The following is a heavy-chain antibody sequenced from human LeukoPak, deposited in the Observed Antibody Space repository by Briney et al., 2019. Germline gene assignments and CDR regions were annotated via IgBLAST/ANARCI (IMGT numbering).Heavy chain of an antibody. D-gene: IGHD6-6*01. Sequence: ASVKVSCKASGYIFTGYYMHWVRQAPGQGLEWMGWINPNSGGTNYAQKFQGRVTMTRDTSISTAYMELSRLRSDDTAVYYCARAPPIAARGWFDPWGQGTLVTVSS. CDR1: GYIFTGYY. V-gene: IGHV1-2*02. CDR2: INPNSGGT. J-gene: IGHJ5*02. CDR3: ARAPPIAARGWFDP.